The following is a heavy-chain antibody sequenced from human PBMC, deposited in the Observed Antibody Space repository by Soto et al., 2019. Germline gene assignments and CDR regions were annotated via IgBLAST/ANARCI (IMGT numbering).Heavy chain of an antibody. CDR2: ISSSSSYI. CDR3: ASLPSPVYGGNSWWDY. D-gene: IGHD4-17*01. CDR1: GFTFSSYS. V-gene: IGHV3-21*01. Sequence: PGGSLRLSCAASGFTFSSYSMNWVRQAPGKGLEWVSSISSSSSYIYYADSVKGRFTISRDNAKNSLYLQMNSLRAEDTAVYYCASLPSPVYGGNSWWDYWGQGTLVTVSS. J-gene: IGHJ4*02.